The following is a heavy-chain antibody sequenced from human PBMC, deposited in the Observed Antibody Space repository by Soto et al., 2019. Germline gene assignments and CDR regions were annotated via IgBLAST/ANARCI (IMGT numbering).Heavy chain of an antibody. CDR1: GFTFSSYA. D-gene: IGHD3-10*01. CDR3: ARQGSGLGDDY. Sequence: EVQLVESGGGLVQPGGSLRLSCAASGFTFSSYAMHWVRQAPGKGLEYVSAISSNGGSTYYANSVKGRFTISRDNSKNTLYLQMGSLRAEDMAVYYCARQGSGLGDDYWGQGTLVTVSS. J-gene: IGHJ4*02. CDR2: ISSNGGST. V-gene: IGHV3-64*01.